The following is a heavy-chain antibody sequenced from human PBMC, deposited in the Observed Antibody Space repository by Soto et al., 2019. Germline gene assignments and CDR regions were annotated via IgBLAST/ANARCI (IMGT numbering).Heavy chain of an antibody. D-gene: IGHD5-12*01. CDR1: GYTFTSYG. CDR3: ARGGIYSGDDPVSH. Sequence: ASVKVSCKASGYTFTSYGISWVRQAPGQGLEWMGWISAYNGNRNYAQKFQGRVTMTTDTSTSTAYMELRSLKSDDTAVYYCARGGIYSGDDPVSHWGQGTQVTVSS. J-gene: IGHJ4*02. V-gene: IGHV1-18*01. CDR2: ISAYNGNR.